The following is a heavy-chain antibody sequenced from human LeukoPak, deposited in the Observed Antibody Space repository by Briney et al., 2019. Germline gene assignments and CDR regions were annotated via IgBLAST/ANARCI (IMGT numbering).Heavy chain of an antibody. V-gene: IGHV3-74*01. Sequence: GGSLRLSCAASGFTFTSYWMHWVRQAPGKGLVWVSRVNSDGGSTTYADSVKGRFTISRDNAKNTLYLQMNSLRAEDTAVYYCARGRYYGMDVWGQGTTVTVSS. CDR3: ARGRYYGMDV. CDR2: VNSDGGST. CDR1: GFTFTSYW. J-gene: IGHJ6*02.